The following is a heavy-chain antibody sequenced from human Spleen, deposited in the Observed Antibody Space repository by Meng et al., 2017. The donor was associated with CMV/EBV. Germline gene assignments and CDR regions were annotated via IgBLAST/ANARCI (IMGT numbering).Heavy chain of an antibody. J-gene: IGHJ6*02. CDR2: FDPEDGET. D-gene: IGHD4-11*01. CDR1: GYTLTELS. Sequence: ASVKVSCKVSGYTLTELSMHWVRQAPGKGLEWMGGFDPEDGETIYAQKFQGRVTMTRNTSINTAYMELSSLRSEDTAVYYCARLIYTKSQGDVWGQGTTVTVSS. V-gene: IGHV1-24*01. CDR3: ARLIYTKSQGDV.